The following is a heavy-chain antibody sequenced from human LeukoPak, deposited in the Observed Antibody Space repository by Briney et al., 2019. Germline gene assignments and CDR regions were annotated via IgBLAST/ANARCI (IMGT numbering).Heavy chain of an antibody. V-gene: IGHV4-59*08. J-gene: IGHJ4*02. D-gene: IGHD4-11*01. Sequence: SETLSLTCTVSGGSIGSYYWSWIRQPPGKGLEWIGYIYYSGSTNYNPSLRSRVTISIDTSKNQFSLSLTSVTAADTAVYYCARGGLGGITAYSNYLFDYWGQGTLVTVSS. CDR1: GGSIGSYY. CDR3: ARGGLGGITAYSNYLFDY. CDR2: IYYSGST.